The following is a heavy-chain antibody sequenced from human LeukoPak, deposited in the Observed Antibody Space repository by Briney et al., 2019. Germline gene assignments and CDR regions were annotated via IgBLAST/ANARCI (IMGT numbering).Heavy chain of an antibody. Sequence: ASVKVSCKASGYTFTGYYMHWVRQAPGQGLEWMGWINPNSGGTNYAQKFQGRVTMTRDTSISTAYMELSRLRSDDTAVYYCARGPTVTTSYYYYYMDVWGKGTTVTVSS. V-gene: IGHV1-2*02. CDR1: GYTFTGYY. CDR2: INPNSGGT. CDR3: ARGPTVTTSYYYYYMDV. D-gene: IGHD4-17*01. J-gene: IGHJ6*03.